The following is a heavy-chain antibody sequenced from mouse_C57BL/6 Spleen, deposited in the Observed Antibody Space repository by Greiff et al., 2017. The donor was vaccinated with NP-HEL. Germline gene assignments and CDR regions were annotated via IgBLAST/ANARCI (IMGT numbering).Heavy chain of an antibody. V-gene: IGHV1-26*01. CDR3: ATDGSSPY. Sequence: EVQLQQSGPELVKPGASVKISCKASGYTFTDYYMNWVKQSHGKSLEWIGDINPNNGGTSYNQKFKGKATLTVDKSSSTAYMGLRSLTSEDSAVYYCATDGSSPYWGQGTTLTVSS. CDR1: GYTFTDYY. D-gene: IGHD1-1*01. J-gene: IGHJ2*01. CDR2: INPNNGGT.